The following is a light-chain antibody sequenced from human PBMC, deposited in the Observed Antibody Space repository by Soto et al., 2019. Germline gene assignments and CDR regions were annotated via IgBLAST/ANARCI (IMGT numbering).Light chain of an antibody. CDR2: GAS. J-gene: IGKJ5*01. CDR1: QSVHNF. Sequence: EIVLTQSPATLSLSPGDRASLSCHASQSVHNFLAWYQQKPGQAPRLLIYGASTRATGIPARFSGSGSGTDFTLTISSLEPEDFAVYYCQQRSNWPPITFGQGTRLEIK. CDR3: QQRSNWPPIT. V-gene: IGKV3-11*01.